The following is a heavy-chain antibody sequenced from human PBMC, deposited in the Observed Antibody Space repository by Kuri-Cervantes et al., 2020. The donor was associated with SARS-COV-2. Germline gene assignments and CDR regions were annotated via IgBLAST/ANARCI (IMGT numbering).Heavy chain of an antibody. Sequence: SETLSLTCTVSGRSISNYYWTWLRQPPGKGLEWIGDFYDTGSTNYNPSLESRVTISVDTSKNQFTLKLSSVTAADAAVYYCARRYNWNDGDYFDYWGQGTLVTVSS. CDR3: ARRYNWNDGDYFDY. V-gene: IGHV4-4*08. J-gene: IGHJ4*02. D-gene: IGHD1-20*01. CDR2: FYDTGST. CDR1: GRSISNYY.